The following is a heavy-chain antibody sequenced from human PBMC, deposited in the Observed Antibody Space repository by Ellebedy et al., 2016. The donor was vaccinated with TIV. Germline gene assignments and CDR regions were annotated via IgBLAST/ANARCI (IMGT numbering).Heavy chain of an antibody. V-gene: IGHV3-21*01. CDR2: ISSTSTYI. CDR3: ARKVPAPTTVPPNWYFDL. D-gene: IGHD4-17*01. Sequence: PGGSLRLSCAVSGFPFSSYNMNWVRQAPGKGLEWVASISSTSTYIYYADSVKGRFTISRDNAKKSLYLQMNSLRAEDTAVYYCARKVPAPTTVPPNWYFDLWGRGTLVTVSS. CDR1: GFPFSSYN. J-gene: IGHJ2*01.